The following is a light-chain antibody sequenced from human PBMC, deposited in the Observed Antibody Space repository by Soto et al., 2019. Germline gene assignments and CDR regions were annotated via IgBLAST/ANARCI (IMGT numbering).Light chain of an antibody. Sequence: EIVLTQSPGTLSLSPGERATLSCRASQSVSSSFLAWYQQKPGQAPRLLIYGASTRPTGIPDRFSGSGSGTDFTLTISRLEPEDFAVYYCQQYDSSPWTFGHGTKVEIK. J-gene: IGKJ1*01. CDR3: QQYDSSPWT. V-gene: IGKV3-20*01. CDR1: QSVSSSF. CDR2: GAS.